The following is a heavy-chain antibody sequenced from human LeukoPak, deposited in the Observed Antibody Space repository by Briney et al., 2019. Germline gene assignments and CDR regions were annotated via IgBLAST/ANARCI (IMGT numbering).Heavy chain of an antibody. J-gene: IGHJ4*02. CDR1: GYTFTSYD. CDR3: AIDPTHSSGWSDDY. V-gene: IGHV1-8*01. CDR2: MNPNSGNT. Sequence: ASVKVSCKASGYTFTSYDINWVRQATGRGREWMGWMNPNSGNTGYAQKFQGRVTMTRNTSISTAYMELSSLRSEDTAVYYCAIDPTHSSGWSDDYWGQGTLVTVSS. D-gene: IGHD6-19*01.